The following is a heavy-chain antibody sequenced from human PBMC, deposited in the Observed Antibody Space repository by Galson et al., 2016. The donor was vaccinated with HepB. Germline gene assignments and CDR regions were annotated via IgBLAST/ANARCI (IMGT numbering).Heavy chain of an antibody. Sequence: SLRLSCAASGFTFSTSAVYWVRQAPGKGLEWVAVISSDGSNQFYADSVTGRFTISRDNSKDTPYLQMNSLRAEDTAVYYCAKDGGYTYALGYWGRGTLVTVSS. CDR1: GFTFSTSA. V-gene: IGHV3-30-3*01. CDR2: ISSDGSNQ. CDR3: AKDGGYTYALGY. J-gene: IGHJ4*02. D-gene: IGHD5-18*01.